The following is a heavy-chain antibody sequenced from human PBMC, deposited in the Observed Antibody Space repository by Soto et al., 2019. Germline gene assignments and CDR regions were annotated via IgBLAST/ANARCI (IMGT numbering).Heavy chain of an antibody. D-gene: IGHD4-17*01. Sequence: QVQLVESGGGVVQPGRSLRLSCAASGFTFSSYGMHWVRQAPGKGLEWVAVIWSDGSNKYYADSVKGRFTISRDNSKNTLYLQMNSLRAEDTAVYYCARDLTTVTYAFDIWGQGTMVTVSS. CDR2: IWSDGSNK. CDR1: GFTFSSYG. CDR3: ARDLTTVTYAFDI. V-gene: IGHV3-33*01. J-gene: IGHJ3*02.